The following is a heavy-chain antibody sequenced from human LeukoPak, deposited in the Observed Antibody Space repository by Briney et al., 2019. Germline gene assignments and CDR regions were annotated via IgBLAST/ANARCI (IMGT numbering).Heavy chain of an antibody. CDR1: GFTFSSYE. CDR2: ISSSGSTI. V-gene: IGHV3-48*03. J-gene: IGHJ4*02. CDR3: AIDSYCSGGSCLPFFDY. D-gene: IGHD2-15*01. Sequence: PGGSLRLSCAASGFTFSSYEMSWVRQAPGKGLEWVSYISSSGSTIYYADSVKGRFTISRDNAKNSLYLQMNSLRAEDTAVYYCAIDSYCSGGSCLPFFDYWGQGTLVTVSS.